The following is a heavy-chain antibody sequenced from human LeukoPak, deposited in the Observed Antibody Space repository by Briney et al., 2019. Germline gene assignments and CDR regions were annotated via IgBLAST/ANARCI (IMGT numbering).Heavy chain of an antibody. CDR3: ARKPPKNIVATIPFDY. Sequence: GESLKISCKASGYIFTSYWIGCLRQMPGKDLGWMGIIYPGDSDTRYSPSFEDQVTISAGKSISTAYLQWRSLKASDTDMYYCARKPPKNIVATIPFDYWGQGTLVTVSS. J-gene: IGHJ4*02. CDR1: GYIFTSYW. D-gene: IGHD5-12*01. CDR2: IYPGDSDT. V-gene: IGHV5-51*01.